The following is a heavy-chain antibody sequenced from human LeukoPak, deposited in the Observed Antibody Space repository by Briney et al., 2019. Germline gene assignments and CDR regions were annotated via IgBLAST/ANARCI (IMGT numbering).Heavy chain of an antibody. CDR2: ISYDGSNK. D-gene: IGHD4-17*01. CDR1: GFTFSSYA. J-gene: IGHJ5*02. Sequence: GGSLRLSCAASGFTFSSYAMHWVCQAPGKGLEWVAVISYDGSNKYYADSVKGRFTISRDNSKNTLYLQMNSLRAEDTAVYYCAREDDYGDYGFDPWGQGTLVTVSS. V-gene: IGHV3-30-3*01. CDR3: AREDDYGDYGFDP.